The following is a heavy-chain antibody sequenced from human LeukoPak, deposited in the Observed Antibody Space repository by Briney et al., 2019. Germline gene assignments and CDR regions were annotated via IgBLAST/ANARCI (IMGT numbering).Heavy chain of an antibody. CDR2: ISGGEGST. V-gene: IGHV3-23*01. CDR3: AKESGISWGYFDY. CDR1: GFTLSRYA. J-gene: IGHJ4*02. D-gene: IGHD6-6*01. Sequence: GGSLRLSCAASGFTLSRYAMSWVRQAPGKGREWVSVISGGEGSTYYADSVKGRFTMSRDNSKNTLCLQMSNLRAEDTAVYYCAKESGISWGYFDYWGQGTLVTVSS.